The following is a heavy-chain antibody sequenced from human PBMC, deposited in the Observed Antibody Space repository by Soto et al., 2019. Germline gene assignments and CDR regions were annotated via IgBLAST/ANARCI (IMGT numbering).Heavy chain of an antibody. Sequence: QVQLVESGGGVVQPGRSLRLSCAASGFTFSNYAMHWVRQAPGKGLEWVAIISYDGSNKCYADSVKGRFTISRDNSKNALYLQMNSLRAEDTAVYYCARGVPGDYWGQGTLVTVSS. CDR2: ISYDGSNK. J-gene: IGHJ4*02. CDR3: ARGVPGDY. CDR1: GFTFSNYA. D-gene: IGHD3-10*01. V-gene: IGHV3-30-3*01.